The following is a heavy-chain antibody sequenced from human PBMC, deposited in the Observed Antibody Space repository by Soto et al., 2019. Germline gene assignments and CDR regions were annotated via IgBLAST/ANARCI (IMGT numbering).Heavy chain of an antibody. CDR1: CGSISRGNC. Sequence: RETLSLNCADSCGSISRGNCGSSVRQPLGNGLEWIGEIYHSGSTNYNPSLKSRVTISVDKSKNQFSLKLSSVTAADTAVYYCARRGYCTNGVCYYGMDVWGQGTTV. J-gene: IGHJ6*02. D-gene: IGHD2-8*01. CDR3: ARRGYCTNGVCYYGMDV. CDR2: IYHSGST. V-gene: IGHV4-4*03.